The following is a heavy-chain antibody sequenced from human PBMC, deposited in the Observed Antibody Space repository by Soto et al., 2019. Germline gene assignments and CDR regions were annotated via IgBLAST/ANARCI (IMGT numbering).Heavy chain of an antibody. D-gene: IGHD6-19*01. J-gene: IGHJ4*02. V-gene: IGHV4-34*01. Sequence: SEPLSLTRPVYGESFSRYYWNYIHQPPGKGLEWIGKINHSGSTNYNPSLKSRVTISIDSSKNHLSLKLSSVTAADTAVYYCARHLYSGDSSCYYCYCGQGALVTVSS. CDR2: INHSGST. CDR3: ARHLYSGDSSCYYCY. CDR1: GESFSRYY.